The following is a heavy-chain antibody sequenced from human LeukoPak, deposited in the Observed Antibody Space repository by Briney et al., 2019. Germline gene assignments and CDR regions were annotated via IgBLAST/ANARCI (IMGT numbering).Heavy chain of an antibody. CDR1: GFTFRTYA. CDR2: IGPVGDSP. CDR3: AKDIQLST. D-gene: IGHD5-24*01. Sequence: PGGSLRLSCAASGFTFRTYAMTWVRQAMTRVRQVPGKGLEWVSLIGPVGDSPFYADSVKGRFTISRDNSKNTLSLQMNSLRVEDTAIYYCAKDIQLSTWGLGTMVTVSS. J-gene: IGHJ3*01. V-gene: IGHV3-23*01.